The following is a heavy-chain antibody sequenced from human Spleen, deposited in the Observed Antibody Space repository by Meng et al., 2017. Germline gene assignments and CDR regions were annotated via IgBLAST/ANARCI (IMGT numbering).Heavy chain of an antibody. CDR2: IIPILGIA. D-gene: IGHD2-2*01. J-gene: IGHJ6*02. V-gene: IGHV1-69*04. CDR3: ARVVVVVPAATYYYYYGMDV. Sequence: SVKVSCKAPGGIFSNYVIGWVRQAPGQGLEWMGRIIPILGIANYAQKFQGRVTITADKSTSTAYMELSSLRSEDTAVYYCARVVVVVPAATYYYYYGMDVWGQGTMVTVSS. CDR1: GGIFSNYV.